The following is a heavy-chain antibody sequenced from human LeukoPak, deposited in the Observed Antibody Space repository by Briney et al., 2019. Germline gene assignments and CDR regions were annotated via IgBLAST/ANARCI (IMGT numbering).Heavy chain of an antibody. Sequence: GGSLRLSCAASGFTVSSNYMNWVRQAPGKGLEWVSVIYSGGSTYYADSVKGRFTISRDNSKNTLYLQMNSLRAEDTAVYYCARGDYYGSGSYEYYFDYWGQGTLVTVSS. D-gene: IGHD3-10*01. CDR3: ARGDYYGSGSYEYYFDY. V-gene: IGHV3-53*05. J-gene: IGHJ4*02. CDR2: IYSGGST. CDR1: GFTVSSNY.